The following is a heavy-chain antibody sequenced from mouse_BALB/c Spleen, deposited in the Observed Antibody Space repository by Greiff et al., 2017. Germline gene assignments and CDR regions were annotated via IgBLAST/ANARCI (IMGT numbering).Heavy chain of an antibody. CDR3: ARSARATRDAMDY. Sequence: VQLQQSGAELARPGASVKLSCKASGYTFTDYYINWVKQRTGQGLEWIGEIYPGSGNTYYNEKFKGKATLTADKSSSTAYMQLSSLTSEDSAVYFCARSARATRDAMDYWGQGTSVTVSS. V-gene: IGHV1-77*01. D-gene: IGHD3-1*01. CDR1: GYTFTDYY. J-gene: IGHJ4*01. CDR2: IYPGSGNT.